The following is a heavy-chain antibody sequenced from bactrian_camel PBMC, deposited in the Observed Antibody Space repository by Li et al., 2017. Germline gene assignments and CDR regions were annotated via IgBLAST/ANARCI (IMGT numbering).Heavy chain of an antibody. CDR2: IYSDGVGT. CDR3: ATGLEWSTY. V-gene: IGHV3-2*01. Sequence: VQLVESGGGLVQPGGSLRLSCAASGFTISSHSMSWVRQAPGKGLEWVSSIYSDGVGTYYADSVKGRFTISRDNAKNTVYLEMNSLKSEDTALYFCATGLEWSTYWGLGTQVTVS. CDR1: GFTISSHS. J-gene: IGHJ4*01. D-gene: IGHD2*01.